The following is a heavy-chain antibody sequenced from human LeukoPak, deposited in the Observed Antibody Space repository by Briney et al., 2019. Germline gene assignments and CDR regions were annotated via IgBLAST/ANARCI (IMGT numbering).Heavy chain of an antibody. CDR2: IYTSGST. D-gene: IGHD3-22*01. V-gene: IGHV4-61*02. J-gene: IGHJ5*02. CDR1: GGSISSGSYY. Sequence: SQTLSPTCTVSGGSISSGSYYWSWIRQPAGKGLEWIGRIYTSGSTNYNPSLKSRVTISVDTSKNQFSLKLSSVTAADTAVYYCARATYYYDSSGYLLYNWFDPWGQGTLVTVSS. CDR3: ARATYYYDSSGYLLYNWFDP.